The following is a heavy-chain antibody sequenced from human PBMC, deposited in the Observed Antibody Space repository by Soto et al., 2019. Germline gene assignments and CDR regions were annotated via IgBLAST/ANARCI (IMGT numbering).Heavy chain of an antibody. J-gene: IGHJ5*02. CDR3: ARVVRFCSSPSCRGRNWFDP. CDR2: MFYTGTT. CDR1: GGSISSGDYY. D-gene: IGHD2-2*01. Sequence: SETLSLTYSVSGGSISSGDYYWSWIRQPPGKGLEWIGYMFYTGTTYYNPSLKSRITISMDTSKNQFSLRLTSVTAADTAEYHCARVVRFCSSPSCRGRNWFDPWGQGTRVTVSS. V-gene: IGHV4-30-4*01.